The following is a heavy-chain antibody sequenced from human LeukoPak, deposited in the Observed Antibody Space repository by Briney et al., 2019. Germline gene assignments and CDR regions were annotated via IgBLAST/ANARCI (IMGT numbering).Heavy chain of an antibody. D-gene: IGHD3-3*01. Sequence: SETLSLTCTVSGGSISSYYWSWIRQPAGKGLEWIGRIYTSGSTNYNPSLKSRVTMSVDTSKNQFSLKLTSVTAADTAMYYCARDNYDFEAPYYYYMDVWGKGTTVTVSS. V-gene: IGHV4-4*07. J-gene: IGHJ6*03. CDR1: GGSISSYY. CDR2: IYTSGST. CDR3: ARDNYDFEAPYYYYMDV.